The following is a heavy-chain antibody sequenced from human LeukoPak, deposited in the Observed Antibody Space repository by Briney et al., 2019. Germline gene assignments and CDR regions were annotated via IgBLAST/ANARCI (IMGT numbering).Heavy chain of an antibody. D-gene: IGHD3-22*01. J-gene: IGHJ4*02. V-gene: IGHV3-21*01. CDR2: ISSSSSYI. CDR1: GFTFSSYS. CDR3: ARDVGADSSGYYYKGAFDY. Sequence: GGSLRLSCAASGFTFSSYSMNWVRQAPGKGLEWVSSISSSSSYIYYADSVKGRFTISRDNAKNSLYLQMNSLRAEDTAVYYCARDVGADSSGYYYKGAFDYRGQGTLVTVSS.